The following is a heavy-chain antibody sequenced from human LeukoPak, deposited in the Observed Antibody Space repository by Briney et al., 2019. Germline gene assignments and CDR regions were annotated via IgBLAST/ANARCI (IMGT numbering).Heavy chain of an antibody. D-gene: IGHD5-12*01. Sequence: SETLSLTCAVYGGSFSGYYWSWIRQPPGKGLEWIGEINHSGSTNYNPSLTSRLTISVDKSKNQFSLKLSSVTAADTAVYYCARGGYTGYDSPYVFDYWGQGTLVTVSS. CDR1: GGSFSGYY. V-gene: IGHV4-34*01. CDR2: INHSGST. J-gene: IGHJ4*02. CDR3: ARGGYTGYDSPYVFDY.